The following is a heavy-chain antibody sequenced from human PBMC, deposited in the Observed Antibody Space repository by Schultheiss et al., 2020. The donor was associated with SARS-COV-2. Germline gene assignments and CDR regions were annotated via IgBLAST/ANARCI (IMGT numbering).Heavy chain of an antibody. Sequence: LRLSCAASGFTFSSYAMHWVRQAPGKGLEWIGEINHSGNTNYNPSLKSRVTISVDTSKNQFSLKLSSVTAEDTAVYYCARDTGTLAWGQGTLVTVSS. CDR3: ARDTGTLA. CDR1: GFTFSSYA. CDR2: INHSGNT. V-gene: IGHV4-34*09. D-gene: IGHD4-17*01. J-gene: IGHJ5*02.